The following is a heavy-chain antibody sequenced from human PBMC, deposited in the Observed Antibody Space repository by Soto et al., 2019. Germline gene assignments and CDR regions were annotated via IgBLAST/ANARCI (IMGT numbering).Heavy chain of an antibody. D-gene: IGHD3-10*01. V-gene: IGHV4-34*01. J-gene: IGHJ4*02. CDR2: INHSGST. Sequence: QVQLQQWGAGLLKPSETLSLTCGVYGGSFSGYYWSWIRQPPGKGLEWIGEINHSGSTNYNPSLKSRVTISVDTSKNQFSLKLSSVTAADTAVYYCARRRHPLGHGSGSYGYWGQGTLVTVSS. CDR3: ARRRHPLGHGSGSYGY. CDR1: GGSFSGYY.